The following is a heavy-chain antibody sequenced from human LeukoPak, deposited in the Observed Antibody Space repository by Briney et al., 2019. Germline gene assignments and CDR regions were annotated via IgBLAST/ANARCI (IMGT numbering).Heavy chain of an antibody. J-gene: IGHJ4*02. CDR1: GGSISSYY. D-gene: IGHD3-3*01. Sequence: SGTLSLTCTVSGGSISSYYWSWIRQPPGKGLEWIGYIYYSGSTNYNPSLKSRVTISVDTSKNQFSLKLSSVTAADTAVYYCARGNFWSGYNFDYWGQGTLVTVSS. V-gene: IGHV4-59*01. CDR3: ARGNFWSGYNFDY. CDR2: IYYSGST.